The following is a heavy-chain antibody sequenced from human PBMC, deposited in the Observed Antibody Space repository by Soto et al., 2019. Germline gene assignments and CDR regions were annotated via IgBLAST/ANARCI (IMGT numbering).Heavy chain of an antibody. Sequence: GGSLRLSCGASGFSFNSYGMHWVRQAPGKGLEWVAVISYDGSNKYYADSVKGRFTISRDNSKNTLYLQMNSLRAEDTAVYYCAKDSRGYYGSGSSDFEFWGQGTLVTVSS. CDR2: ISYDGSNK. V-gene: IGHV3-30*18. CDR3: AKDSRGYYGSGSSDFEF. D-gene: IGHD3-10*01. CDR1: GFSFNSYG. J-gene: IGHJ4*02.